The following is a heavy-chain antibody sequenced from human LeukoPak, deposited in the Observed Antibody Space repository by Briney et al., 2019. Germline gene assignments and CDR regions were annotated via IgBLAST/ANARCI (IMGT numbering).Heavy chain of an antibody. D-gene: IGHD5-18*01. CDR3: AKDPTAMVSYTWFDP. J-gene: IGHJ5*02. CDR1: GFAFSGYA. V-gene: IGHV3-23*01. CDR2: ISGSGGST. Sequence: GGSLRLSCAASGFAFSGYAMSWVRQAPGKGLEWVSAISGSGGSTHYADSVKGRFTISRDSSKNTLYLQMNSLRAEDTAVYYCAKDPTAMVSYTWFDPWGQGTLVTVSS.